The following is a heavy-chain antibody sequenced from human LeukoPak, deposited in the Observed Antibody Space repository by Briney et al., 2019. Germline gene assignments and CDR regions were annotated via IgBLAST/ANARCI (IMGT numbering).Heavy chain of an antibody. CDR2: ISSSGSTV. Sequence: GGSLRLSCAASGFTFSSYEMNWVRQAPGKGLEWVSYISSSGSTVYYADSVKGRFTISRDNAKNSMYLQMNSLRDEDTAVYYCARDTLVYADSPDAFDIWGQGTMVTVSS. J-gene: IGHJ3*02. V-gene: IGHV3-48*03. CDR3: ARDTLVYADSPDAFDI. CDR1: GFTFSSYE. D-gene: IGHD4-17*01.